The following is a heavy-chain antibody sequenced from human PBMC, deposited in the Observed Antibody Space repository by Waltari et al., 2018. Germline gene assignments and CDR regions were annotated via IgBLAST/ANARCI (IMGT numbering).Heavy chain of an antibody. CDR1: GTSVRSGFY. J-gene: IGHJ5*02. V-gene: IGHV4-38-2*02. CDR3: VRGTDYDSSGYYYKHFDP. D-gene: IGHD3-22*01. CDR2: INFSGSA. Sequence: QVQVQESGPGLVKPSETLSLSCLVSGTSVRSGFYWGWIRQSPEKGLEWIGSINFSGSAFYCPSLRGRVTLSLDTSKNEVSLSLTSVTAADSAIYFCVRGTDYDSSGYYYKHFDPWGQGTHVTVSS.